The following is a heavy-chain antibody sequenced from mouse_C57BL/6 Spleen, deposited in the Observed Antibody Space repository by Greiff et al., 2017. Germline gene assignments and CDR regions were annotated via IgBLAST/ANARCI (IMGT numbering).Heavy chain of an antibody. V-gene: IGHV3-8*01. J-gene: IGHJ4*01. CDR2: ISYSGST. Sequence: EVQLVESGPGLAKPSQTLSLTCSVTGYSITSDYWNWIRKFPGNKLKYMGYISYSGSTYYNPSLKSRISITRDTSKNQYYLQLNSVTTEDTATYYCARSIGYYYGSSYEAAMGYWGQGTSVTVSS. CDR1: GYSITSDY. CDR3: ARSIGYYYGSSYEAAMGY. D-gene: IGHD1-1*01.